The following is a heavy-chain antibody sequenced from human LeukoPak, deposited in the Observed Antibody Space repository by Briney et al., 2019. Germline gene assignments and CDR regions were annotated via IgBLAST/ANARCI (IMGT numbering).Heavy chain of an antibody. V-gene: IGHV1-3*01. CDR2: INAGNGNT. CDR1: GYTFTAYA. CDR3: AEDRISGAPNYDFWT. J-gene: IGHJ5*02. D-gene: IGHD3-3*01. Sequence: ASVKVSCKASGYTFTAYAMHWVRQAPGQRLEWMGWINAGNGNTKYSQKFQGRVTITRDTSASTAYMELSSLRSEDTAVYYCAEDRISGAPNYDFWTWGQGTLVTVSS.